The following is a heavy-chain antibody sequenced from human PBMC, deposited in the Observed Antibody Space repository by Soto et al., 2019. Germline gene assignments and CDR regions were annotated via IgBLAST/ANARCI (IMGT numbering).Heavy chain of an antibody. CDR2: INTHNGNT. D-gene: IGHD6-19*01. CDR3: TGDGSGPYFYYGMDA. CDR1: GYTFTTYG. J-gene: IGHJ6*02. Sequence: QVQLEQSAPEEKKPGASVKVSCKASGYTFTTYGIILVRQAPGQGLEWLGLINTHNGNTTYAPNLQGRVIMTAGTSSNTAVMEFRSLRSEETAIYYCTGDGSGPYFYYGMDAWGQETPVTVSS. V-gene: IGHV1-18*01.